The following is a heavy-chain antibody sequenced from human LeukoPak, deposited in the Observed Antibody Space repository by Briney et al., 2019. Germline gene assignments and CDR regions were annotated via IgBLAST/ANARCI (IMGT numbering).Heavy chain of an antibody. CDR1: GFTFSSYA. CDR3: AKDLAARPNYFDY. Sequence: GGYLRLSCAASGFTFSSYAMSWVRQAPGKGLEWVSAISGSGGSTYYADSVKGRFTISRDNSKNTLYLQMNSLRAEDTAVYYCAKDLAARPNYFDYWGQGTLVTVSS. J-gene: IGHJ4*02. CDR2: ISGSGGST. V-gene: IGHV3-23*01. D-gene: IGHD6-6*01.